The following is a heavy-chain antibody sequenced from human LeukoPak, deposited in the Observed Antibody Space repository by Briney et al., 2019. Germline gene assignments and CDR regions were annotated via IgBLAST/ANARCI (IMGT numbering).Heavy chain of an antibody. CDR2: IKQDGSEK. CDR3: AGSLTHNWYFDL. J-gene: IGHJ2*01. CDR1: GYTFSSYW. V-gene: IGHV3-7*01. Sequence: PGGSLRLSCAASGYTFSSYWMSWVRQAPGKGLEWVANIKQDGSEKYYVDSVKGRFTISRDNAKNSLYLQMNSLRAEDTAVYYCAGSLTHNWYFDLWGRGTLVTVSS.